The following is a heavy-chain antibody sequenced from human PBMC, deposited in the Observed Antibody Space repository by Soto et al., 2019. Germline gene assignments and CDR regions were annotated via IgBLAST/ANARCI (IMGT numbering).Heavy chain of an antibody. D-gene: IGHD2-15*01. CDR2: ISAYNGNT. CDR3: ARSYWSGDHQNWFDP. CDR1: GYTFTSYG. V-gene: IGHV1-18*01. Sequence: ASVKVSCKASGYTFTSYGISWVRQAPGQGLEWMGWISAYNGNTNYAQKLQGRVTMTTDTSTSTAYMELRSLRSDATAVYYCARSYWSGDHQNWFDPWGQGTLVTVSS. J-gene: IGHJ5*02.